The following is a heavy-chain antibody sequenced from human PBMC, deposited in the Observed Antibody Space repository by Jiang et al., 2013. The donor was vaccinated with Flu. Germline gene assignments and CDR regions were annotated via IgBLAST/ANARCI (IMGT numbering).Heavy chain of an antibody. CDR1: GGSISSGSYY. D-gene: IGHD3-3*01. J-gene: IGHJ5*02. CDR2: IYTTGIT. Sequence: GSGLVKPSQTLSLTCAVSGGSISSGSYYWSWIRQPAGKGLEWIGRIYTTGITNYNPSLKSRVTISVDTSKNQFSLKLNSVTAADTAVYYCARDRVGSDFGVVTNNWFDPWGQGTLVTVSS. CDR3: ARDRVGSDFGVVTNNWFDP. V-gene: IGHV4-61*02.